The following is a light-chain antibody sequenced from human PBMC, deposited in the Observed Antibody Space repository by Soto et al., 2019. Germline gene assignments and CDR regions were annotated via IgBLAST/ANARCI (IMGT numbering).Light chain of an antibody. V-gene: IGKV1-5*03. CDR3: QQYDVYST. CDR1: QSISGW. CDR2: KAS. J-gene: IGKJ1*01. Sequence: DIHMTQSPSTLSASVGNIFIITCRASQSISGWLAWYQQKPGIAPKLLIYKASTLQDGVPPRFSGSAFGTEFTLTISRLQPDDCGLYYCQQYDVYSTFGQGTKVDIK.